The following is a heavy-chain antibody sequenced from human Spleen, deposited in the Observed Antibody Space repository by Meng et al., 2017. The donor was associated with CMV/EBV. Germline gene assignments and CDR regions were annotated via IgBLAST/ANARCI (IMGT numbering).Heavy chain of an antibody. D-gene: IGHD5-18*01. CDR2: IEQDGSEE. J-gene: IGHJ6*02. CDR1: GFTFNSYW. CDR3: ARELGGYSHGKNSGYHYYGMDV. V-gene: IGHV3-7*01. Sequence: GESLKISCAASGFTFNSYWMSWVRQAPGQGLEWVANIEQDGSEEYYVDSVRGRFTISRDNAKNSLYLLMDSLRAEDTAVYFCARELGGYSHGKNSGYHYYGMDVWGQGTTVTAP.